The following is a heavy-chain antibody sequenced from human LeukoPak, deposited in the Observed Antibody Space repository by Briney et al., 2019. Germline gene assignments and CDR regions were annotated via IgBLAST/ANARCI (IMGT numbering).Heavy chain of an antibody. J-gene: IGHJ6*03. D-gene: IGHD2-15*01. Sequence: SETLSLTCAVYGGSFSSYYWSWIRQPPGKGLEWIGEINHSEGTNYNPSLKSRVTMSLDTSKNQFSLKLSSVTAADTAVYYCARVLKLGYCSGGSCYGRYYYYYYMDVWGKGTTVTVSS. V-gene: IGHV4-34*01. CDR2: INHSEGT. CDR3: ARVLKLGYCSGGSCYGRYYYYYYMDV. CDR1: GGSFSSYY.